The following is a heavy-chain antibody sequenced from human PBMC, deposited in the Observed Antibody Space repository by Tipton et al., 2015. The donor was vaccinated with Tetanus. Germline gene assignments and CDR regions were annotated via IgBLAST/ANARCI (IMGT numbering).Heavy chain of an antibody. Sequence: SLRLSCAASGFTFSTYSMNWVRQAPGKGLEWVSSIHSSSSYIYYADSVRGRFTIPRDNARKSLYLQINSLRAEDTAVYYCASLIVGVNNLPDAFDIWGQGTMVTVSS. V-gene: IGHV3-21*01. J-gene: IGHJ3*02. CDR3: ASLIVGVNNLPDAFDI. CDR2: IHSSSSYI. D-gene: IGHD1-26*01. CDR1: GFTFSTYS.